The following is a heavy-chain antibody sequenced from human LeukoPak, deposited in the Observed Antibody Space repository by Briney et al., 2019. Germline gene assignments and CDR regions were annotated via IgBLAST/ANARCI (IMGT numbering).Heavy chain of an antibody. V-gene: IGHV1-18*04. CDR1: GYTFTSYG. CDR2: ISAYNGNT. D-gene: IGHD3-10*01. J-gene: IGHJ4*02. Sequence: GASVTVSCTASGYTFTSYGISWVRQAPGQGLEWMGWISAYNGNTNYAQKLQGRVTMTTDKSTSTAYMELRSLRSDDTAVYYCARDPTITMVRGVISTHCFDYWGQGTLVTVSS. CDR3: ARDPTITMVRGVISTHCFDY.